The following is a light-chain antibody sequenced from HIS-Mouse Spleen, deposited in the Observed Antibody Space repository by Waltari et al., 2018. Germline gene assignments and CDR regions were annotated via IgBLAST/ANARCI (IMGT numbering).Light chain of an antibody. Sequence: QSVPTQPPSASGTPGQRVTTSCSGTSPNSASNTVNWYQQLPGTAPKLLIYSNTQRPSGVPDRFSGSKSGTSASLAISGLQSEDEADYYCAAWDDSLNGVVFGGGTKLTVL. V-gene: IGLV1-44*01. CDR3: AAWDDSLNGVV. CDR2: SNT. CDR1: SPNSASNT. J-gene: IGLJ2*01.